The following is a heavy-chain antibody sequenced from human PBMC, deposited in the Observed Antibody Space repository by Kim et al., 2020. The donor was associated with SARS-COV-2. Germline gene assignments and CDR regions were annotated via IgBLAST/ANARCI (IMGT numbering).Heavy chain of an antibody. D-gene: IGHD6-13*01. CDR2: IYPDDSDT. V-gene: IGHV5-51*01. CDR3: ARQSSSWYYAMDV. Sequence: GESLKISCKGPGQSFSNYWIGWVRQRPGQGLEWMGVIYPDDSDTRYSPSFEGQVTISADKSITTAYLQWASLKASDSAIYYCARQSSSWYYAMDVWGQGTTVFVSS. CDR1: GQSFSNYW. J-gene: IGHJ6*02.